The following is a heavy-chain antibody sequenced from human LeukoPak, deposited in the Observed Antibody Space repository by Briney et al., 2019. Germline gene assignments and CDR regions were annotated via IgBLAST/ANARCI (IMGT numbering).Heavy chain of an antibody. V-gene: IGHV3-7*01. J-gene: IGHJ6*02. Sequence: PGGSLRLSCAASGLTFSNYYMNWVRQAPGKGLEWVANIKEDGSEKYYMDSVRGRFTISRDNTNNSLFLQMNSLRAEDTAVYYCAKDLTPLIQVWPRSLDYNYGMDVWGQGTTVTVSS. CDR2: IKEDGSEK. CDR1: GLTFSNYY. D-gene: IGHD5-18*01. CDR3: AKDLTPLIQVWPRSLDYNYGMDV.